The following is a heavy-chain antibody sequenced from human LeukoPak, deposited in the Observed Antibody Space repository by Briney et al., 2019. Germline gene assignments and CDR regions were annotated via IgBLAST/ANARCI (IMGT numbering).Heavy chain of an antibody. CDR1: GYSITNNYY. V-gene: IGHV4-38-2*01. CDR3: ARRELPYYYGSGSYPYDY. J-gene: IGHJ4*02. Sequence: SETLSLTCSVSGYSITNNYYWGWIRQPPGKGLEWIGSIYHSGSTYYNPSLKSRVTISEDTSKNQFSLKLSSVTAADTAVYYCARRELPYYYGSGSYPYDYWGQGTLVTVSS. CDR2: IYHSGST. D-gene: IGHD3-10*01.